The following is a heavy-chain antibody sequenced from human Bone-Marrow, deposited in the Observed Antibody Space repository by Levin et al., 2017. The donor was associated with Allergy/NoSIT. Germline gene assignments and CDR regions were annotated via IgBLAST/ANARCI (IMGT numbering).Heavy chain of an antibody. V-gene: IGHV3-9*01. Sequence: SGGSLRLSCAASGFTFDDYAMHWVRQAPGKGLEWVSGISWNSGSIGYADSVKGRFTISRDNAKNSLYLQMNSLRAEDTALYYCAKQTHMIVVEYYFDYWGQGTLVTVSS. CDR3: AKQTHMIVVEYYFDY. J-gene: IGHJ4*02. D-gene: IGHD3-22*01. CDR1: GFTFDDYA. CDR2: ISWNSGSI.